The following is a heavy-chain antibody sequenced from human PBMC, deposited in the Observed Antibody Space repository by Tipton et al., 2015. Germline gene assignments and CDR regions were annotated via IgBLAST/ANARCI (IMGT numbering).Heavy chain of an antibody. CDR2: INHSGST. CDR3: ARDAGRYYDSSGLSWYFDL. J-gene: IGHJ2*01. D-gene: IGHD3-22*01. V-gene: IGHV4-34*01. CDR1: GGSFSGYY. Sequence: TLSLTCAVYGGSFSGYYWNWIRQPPGKGLEWIGEINHSGSTNYNPSLKSRVTISVDTSKNQFSLKLSSVTAADTAVYYCARDAGRYYDSSGLSWYFDLWGRGPLVTVSS.